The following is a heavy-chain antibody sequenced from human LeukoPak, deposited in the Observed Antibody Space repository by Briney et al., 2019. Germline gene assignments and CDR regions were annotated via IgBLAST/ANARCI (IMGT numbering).Heavy chain of an antibody. D-gene: IGHD2-2*01. Sequence: VASVKVSCKVSGYTLTELSMHWVQQAPGKGLAWMEGLDPEDGETIYAQKFQGRVTMTEDTSTDTAYMELSSLRSEDTAVYYCATPGPCSSTSCYGYWYFDLWGRGTLVTVSS. J-gene: IGHJ2*01. CDR3: ATPGPCSSTSCYGYWYFDL. CDR2: LDPEDGET. V-gene: IGHV1-24*01. CDR1: GYTLTELS.